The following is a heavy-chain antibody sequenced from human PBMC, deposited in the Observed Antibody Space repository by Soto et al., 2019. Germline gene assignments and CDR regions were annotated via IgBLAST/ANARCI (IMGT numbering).Heavy chain of an antibody. CDR1: GGSISSGGYY. J-gene: IGHJ6*03. CDR3: ARDFPPQLVTLDYYMDV. CDR2: IYYSGST. Sequence: QVQLQESGPGLVKPSQTLSLTCTVSGGSISSGGYYWSWIRQHPGKGLEWIGYIYYSGSTYYNPSLKSRVTISVDTSKNQFSLKLSSVTAADTAVYYCARDFPPQLVTLDYYMDVWGKGTTVTVSS. D-gene: IGHD6-13*01. V-gene: IGHV4-31*03.